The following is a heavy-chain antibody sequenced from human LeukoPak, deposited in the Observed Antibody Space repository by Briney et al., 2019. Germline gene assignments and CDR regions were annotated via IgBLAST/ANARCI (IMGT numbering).Heavy chain of an antibody. V-gene: IGHV5-51*01. CDR2: IYLDDSDT. J-gene: IGHJ3*02. CDR3: ARPYGSGHDAFDI. D-gene: IGHD3-10*01. Sequence: GESLKISFQASGDSFTTHWIAWVRQMPGKGLDWMGIIYLDDSDTRYSPSFQGQVTISVEKSIRTAYLQWSSLKASDTAVYYCARPYGSGHDAFDIWGQGTMVTVSS. CDR1: GDSFTTHW.